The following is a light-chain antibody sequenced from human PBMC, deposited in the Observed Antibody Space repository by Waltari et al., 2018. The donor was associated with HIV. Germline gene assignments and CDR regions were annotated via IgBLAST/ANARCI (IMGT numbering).Light chain of an antibody. V-gene: IGLV3-10*01. J-gene: IGLJ1*01. Sequence: SFELTQPPSVSVPPGQTARITCSGDELPKKYVYWYQQRSGQAPVLVIFEDDRRPFGIPERFSGSSSGTVATLTISGAQVDDEADYYCYSTDSSDSHRGVFGTGTAVYVL. CDR3: YSTDSSDSHRGV. CDR1: ELPKKY. CDR2: EDD.